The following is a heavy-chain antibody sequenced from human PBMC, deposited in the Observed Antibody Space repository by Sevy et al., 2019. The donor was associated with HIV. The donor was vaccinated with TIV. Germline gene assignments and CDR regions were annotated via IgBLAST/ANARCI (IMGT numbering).Heavy chain of an antibody. J-gene: IGHJ4*02. CDR2: INQDGSVI. Sequence: GGSLRLSCTASGFTFSDSWMHWVRQAPGKGLEWLANINQDGSVIYYVDSVKGRFTISRDNSRNSLFLQMSSLRAGDTATYYCARAIGKDGAYWGQETLVTVSS. D-gene: IGHD2-8*01. V-gene: IGHV3-7*03. CDR3: ARAIGKDGAY. CDR1: GFTFSDSW.